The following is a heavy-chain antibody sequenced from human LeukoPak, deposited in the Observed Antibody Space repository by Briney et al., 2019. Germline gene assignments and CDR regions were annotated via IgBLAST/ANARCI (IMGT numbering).Heavy chain of an antibody. J-gene: IGHJ4*02. D-gene: IGHD3-22*01. CDR1: GFTFDDYA. V-gene: IGHV3-43*02. CDR2: LCGDGDNT. Sequence: PGGALRLSCAAPGFTFDDYAMHPVRQAPGKGLEWVSLLCGDGDNTYYADSVKGRFTISRDNSKNSLYLQMNSLRTEDTALYYCAKDMWVYYDSSGCPFDYWGQGTLVTVSS. CDR3: AKDMWVYYDSSGCPFDY.